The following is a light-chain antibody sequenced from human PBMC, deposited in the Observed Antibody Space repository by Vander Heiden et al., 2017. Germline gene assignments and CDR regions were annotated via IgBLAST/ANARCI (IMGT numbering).Light chain of an antibody. CDR3: QQSYRTPRT. J-gene: IGKJ1*01. Sequence: DIQLTQSPSSLSASVGDRVTITCRASQSISSYLKWYQQKPGKATKLLIYAASSVQSGVTTRFSCSGSGTDFTLTISSVQTEDFANYYCQQSYRTPRTCGQGTKVEIK. CDR2: AAS. CDR1: QSISSY. V-gene: IGKV1-39*01.